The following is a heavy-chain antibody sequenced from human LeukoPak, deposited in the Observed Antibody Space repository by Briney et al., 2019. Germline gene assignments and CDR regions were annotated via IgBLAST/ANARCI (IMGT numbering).Heavy chain of an antibody. Sequence: PGGSLRLSCTASGFTFGDYAMSWFRQAPGKGLEWVGFIRSKAYGGTTEYAASVKGRFNISRDDSKSIAYLQMNSLKTEDTAVYYCTRDLLDWPRSKNPTHYYYYMDVWGKGTTVTVSS. CDR1: GFTFGDYA. V-gene: IGHV3-49*03. D-gene: IGHD3-9*01. CDR2: IRSKAYGGTT. J-gene: IGHJ6*03. CDR3: TRDLLDWPRSKNPTHYYYYMDV.